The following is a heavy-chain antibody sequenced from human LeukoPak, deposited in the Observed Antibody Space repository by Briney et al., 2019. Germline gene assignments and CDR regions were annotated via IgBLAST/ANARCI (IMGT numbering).Heavy chain of an antibody. CDR3: ARDYDILTGYPDWYFDL. J-gene: IGHJ2*01. CDR2: INAGNGNT. CDR1: GYTFTSYA. D-gene: IGHD3-9*01. Sequence: ASVKVSCKASGYTFTSYAMHWVRQAPGQRLEWMGWINAGNGNTKYSQEFQGRVTITRDTSASTAYMELSSLRSEDTAVYYCARDYDILTGYPDWYFDLWGRGTLVTVSS. V-gene: IGHV1-3*01.